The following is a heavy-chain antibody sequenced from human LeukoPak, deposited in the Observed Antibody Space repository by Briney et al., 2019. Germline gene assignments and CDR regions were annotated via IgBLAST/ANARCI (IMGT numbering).Heavy chain of an antibody. CDR1: GFTFGDYA. Sequence: GGSLRLSCTASGFTFGDYAMSWVRQAPGKGLEWVGFIRSKAYGGTTEYAASVKGRFTISRDDSKSIAYLQMNSLKTEDTAVYYCTRSKAYHYDSSGYSGYWGQGTLVTVSS. CDR3: TRSKAYHYDSSGYSGY. D-gene: IGHD3-22*01. CDR2: IRSKAYGGTT. J-gene: IGHJ4*02. V-gene: IGHV3-49*04.